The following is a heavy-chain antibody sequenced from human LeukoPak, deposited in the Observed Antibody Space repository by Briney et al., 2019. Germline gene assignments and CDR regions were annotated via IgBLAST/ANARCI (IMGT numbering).Heavy chain of an antibody. CDR3: ARLRSSYGPLDYFDY. Sequence: PSETLSLTCTVSGGSISSSSYYWGWIRQPPGKGLEWIGSIYYSGSTYYNPSLKSRVTISLDTSKNQFSLKLSYVTAADTAVYYCARLRSSYGPLDYFDYWGQGTLVTVSS. J-gene: IGHJ4*02. CDR2: IYYSGST. CDR1: GGSISSSSYY. V-gene: IGHV4-39*01. D-gene: IGHD5-18*01.